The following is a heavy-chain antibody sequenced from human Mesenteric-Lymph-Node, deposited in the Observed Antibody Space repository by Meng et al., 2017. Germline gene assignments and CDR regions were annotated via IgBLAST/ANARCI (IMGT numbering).Heavy chain of an antibody. D-gene: IGHD1/OR15-1a*01. V-gene: IGHV4-61*08. CDR3: ARGERTTGWFDP. CDR1: GGSVSSGGYY. J-gene: IGHJ5*02. Sequence: QGHLQESGPGLVRPSETLSVTCSLSGGSVSSGGYYWSWIRQTPGKALEWIGYFYHSGSTDYNPSLKSRVTILADTSKNQFSLKLSSVTAADTAVYYCARGERTTGWFDPWGQGALVTVSS. CDR2: FYHSGST.